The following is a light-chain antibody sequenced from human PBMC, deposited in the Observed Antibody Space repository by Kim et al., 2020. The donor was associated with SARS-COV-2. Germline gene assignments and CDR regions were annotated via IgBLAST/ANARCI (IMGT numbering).Light chain of an antibody. Sequence: QSVLTQPPSASGTPGQRVTISCSGSSSNIETNLVYWYQQLPGTAPKLLIYRNNQRPSGVPDRFSGSKSGTSASLAISGLRSEDEADYYCATWDDSLSGWVFGGGTKLTVL. V-gene: IGLV1-47*01. CDR2: RNN. CDR1: SSNIETNL. CDR3: ATWDDSLSGWV. J-gene: IGLJ3*02.